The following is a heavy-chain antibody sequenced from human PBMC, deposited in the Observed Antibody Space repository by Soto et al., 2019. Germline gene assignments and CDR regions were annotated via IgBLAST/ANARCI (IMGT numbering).Heavy chain of an antibody. CDR1: GGTFSSYA. V-gene: IGHV1-69*01. J-gene: IGHJ3*02. D-gene: IGHD3-22*01. CDR3: ARSRVTYYYDRSAFDI. CDR2: IIPIFGTA. Sequence: QVQLVQSGAEVKKPGSSVKVSCRASGGTFSSYAISWVRQAPGQGLEWMGGIIPIFGTANYAQKFQGRVTITADESTSTAYMELSSLRSEDTAVYYCARSRVTYYYDRSAFDIWGQGTMVTVSS.